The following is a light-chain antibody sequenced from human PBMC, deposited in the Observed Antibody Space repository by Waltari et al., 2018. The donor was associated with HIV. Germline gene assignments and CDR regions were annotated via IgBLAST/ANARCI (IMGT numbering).Light chain of an antibody. CDR2: DKN. V-gene: IGLV3-19*01. J-gene: IGLJ3*02. CDR3: NSRDSSGNHWV. Sequence: SSELTQDPAVSVALGQTVRITCQGDSLRSYYASWYQQKPGQAPVLVIYDKNNRPSGIPDRFPGSSSGNTASLTITGAQAEDEADYYCNSRDSSGNHWVFGGGTKLTVL. CDR1: SLRSYY.